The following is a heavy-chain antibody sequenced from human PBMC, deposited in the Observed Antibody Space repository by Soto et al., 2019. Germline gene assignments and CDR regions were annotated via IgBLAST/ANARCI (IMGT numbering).Heavy chain of an antibody. J-gene: IGHJ4*02. CDR1: GGSISSSNW. V-gene: IGHV4-4*02. CDR2: IYHSGST. CDR3: AISFQYDYTGSYSDY. D-gene: IGHD3-9*01. Sequence: PSETLSLTCAVSGGSISSSNWWSFVRQPPGKGLEWIGEIYHSGSTNYNPSLKSRVTISVDKSKNQFSLKLSSVTAADTALYYCAISFQYDYTGSYSDYWGQGTLVTVSS.